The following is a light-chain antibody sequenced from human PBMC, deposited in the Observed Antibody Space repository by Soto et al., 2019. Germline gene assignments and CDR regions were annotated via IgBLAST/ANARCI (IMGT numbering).Light chain of an antibody. CDR1: QSVSSY. CDR3: QQRSNWPVT. CDR2: NAS. J-gene: IGKJ1*01. V-gene: IGKV3-11*01. Sequence: EIVLTQSPATLSLSPGERATLSCRASQSVSSYLAWYQQKPGQAPRLLIYNASSRATGIPARFSGSGSGTEFILTISSLVPEDFAVYYCQQRSNWPVTFGQGTRVDIK.